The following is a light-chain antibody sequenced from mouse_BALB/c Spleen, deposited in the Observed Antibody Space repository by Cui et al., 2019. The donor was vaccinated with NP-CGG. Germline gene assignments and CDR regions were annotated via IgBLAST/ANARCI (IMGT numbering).Light chain of an antibody. Sequence: QAVVTKESALTTLPGETVTLTCRSSTGAVTTNNYANWVQEKPDHLFTGLIGGTNNRAPGVPARFSGSLIGDKAALTITGAQTEDEAIYFCALWYSNHWVFGGGTKLTVL. CDR3: ALWYSNHWV. V-gene: IGLV1*01. CDR2: GTN. CDR1: TGAVTTNNY. J-gene: IGLJ1*01.